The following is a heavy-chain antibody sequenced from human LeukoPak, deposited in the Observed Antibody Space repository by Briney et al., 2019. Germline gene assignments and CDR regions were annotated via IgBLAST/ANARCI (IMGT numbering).Heavy chain of an antibody. CDR2: IYTSGST. CDR3: ARGGLLWAFNDY. D-gene: IGHD2-2*01. CDR1: GGSISRYY. V-gene: IGHV4-4*07. Sequence: SETLSLTCTVSGGSISRYYWSWIRQPAGKGLEWIGRIYTSGSTNYNPSLKSRVTMSVDTSKNQFSLKLSSVTAADTAVYYCARGGLLWAFNDYWGQGTLVTVSS. J-gene: IGHJ4*02.